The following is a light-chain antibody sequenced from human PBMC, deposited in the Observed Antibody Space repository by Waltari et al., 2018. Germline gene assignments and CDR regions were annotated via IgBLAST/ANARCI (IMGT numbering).Light chain of an antibody. CDR3: QQYYTTPYT. J-gene: IGKJ2*01. CDR1: QSLLYSPNNKKC. CDR2: WAS. Sequence: DIVMTQSPDSLAVSLGERATVKCKSSQSLLYSPNNKKCLAWYQQKPGQAPKLLIYWASTRESGVPDRFSGSGSGTDFTLTISSLQPEDVAIYDCQQYYTTPYTFGQGTKLEIK. V-gene: IGKV4-1*01.